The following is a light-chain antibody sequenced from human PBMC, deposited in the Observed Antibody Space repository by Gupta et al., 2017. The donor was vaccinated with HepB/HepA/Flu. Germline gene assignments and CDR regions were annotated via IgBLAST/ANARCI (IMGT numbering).Light chain of an antibody. V-gene: IGKV3-11*01. J-gene: IGKJ4*01. CDR3: QQRSNWPLT. Sequence: EIVLTPSPGTLSLSPGEGATLSCRASQSVSSYLAWYQQKPGQAPRLLIYDASNRATGIPARFSGSGSGTDFTLTISSLEPEDFAVYYCQQRSNWPLTFGGGTKVEIK. CDR2: DAS. CDR1: QSVSSY.